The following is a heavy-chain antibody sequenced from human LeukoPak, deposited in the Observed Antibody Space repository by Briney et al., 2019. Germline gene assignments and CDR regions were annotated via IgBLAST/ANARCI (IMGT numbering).Heavy chain of an antibody. CDR2: INHSGST. J-gene: IGHJ4*02. CDR3: ARSWDYDSSGYYYVDY. Sequence: SETLSLTCAVYGGSFSGYYWSWIRQPPGKGLEWIGEINHSGSTNYNPSLRSRVTISVDTSKNQFSLKLSSVTAADTAVYYCARSWDYDSSGYYYVDYWGQGTLVTVSS. CDR1: GGSFSGYY. D-gene: IGHD3-22*01. V-gene: IGHV4-34*01.